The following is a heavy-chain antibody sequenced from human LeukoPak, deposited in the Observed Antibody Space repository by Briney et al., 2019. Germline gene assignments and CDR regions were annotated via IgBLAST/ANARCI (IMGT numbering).Heavy chain of an antibody. CDR1: GYTFTGYY. V-gene: IGHV1-2*02. CDR2: INPNSGGT. J-gene: IGHJ6*03. D-gene: IGHD4-17*01. CDR3: ARVSKGGDYGYYYYYYYMGV. Sequence: ASVKVSCKASGYTFTGYYMHWVRQAPGQGLEWMGWINPNSGGTNYAQKFQGRVTMTRDTSISTAYMELSRLRSDDTAVYYCARVSKGGDYGYYYYYYYMGVWGKGTTVTVSS.